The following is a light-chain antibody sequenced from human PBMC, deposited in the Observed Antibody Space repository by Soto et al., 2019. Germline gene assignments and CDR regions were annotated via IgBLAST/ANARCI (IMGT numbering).Light chain of an antibody. CDR3: QSYDSSLSGYV. CDR1: SSNIGAGYD. Sequence: QSVLTQPPSVSGAPGQRVTISCTGSSSNIGAGYDAYWYQQLPGTAPKLLIYGNSNRPSGVPDRFSGSKSGTSASLAITGLQAEDEADYSCQSYDSSLSGYVFGPGTKLTVL. J-gene: IGLJ1*01. V-gene: IGLV1-40*01. CDR2: GNS.